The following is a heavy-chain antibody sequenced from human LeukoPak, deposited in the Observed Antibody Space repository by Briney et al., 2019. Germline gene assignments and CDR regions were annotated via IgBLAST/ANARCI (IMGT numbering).Heavy chain of an antibody. CDR1: GGTFSSYA. J-gene: IGHJ6*02. CDR3: ARDAGMDTAMVPNVAAAGSREVYYYGMDV. Sequence: GASVKVSCKASGGTFSSYAISWVRQAPGQGLEWMGRIIPILGIANYAQKFQGRVTITADKSTSTAYMELSSLRSEDTAVYYCARDAGMDTAMVPNVAAAGSREVYYYGMDVWGQGTTVTVSS. V-gene: IGHV1-69*04. CDR2: IIPILGIA. D-gene: IGHD5-18*01.